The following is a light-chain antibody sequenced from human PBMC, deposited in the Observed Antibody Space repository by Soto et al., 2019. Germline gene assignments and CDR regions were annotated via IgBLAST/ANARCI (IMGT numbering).Light chain of an antibody. V-gene: IGLV2-11*01. J-gene: IGLJ2*01. CDR1: SSDVGGYNY. CDR3: CSYVGRDTL. CDR2: DVN. Sequence: QSVLTQPRSVSGSPGQSVTISCTGTSSDVGGYNYVSWFQHHPGKAPKLMIYDVNKRPSGVPDRFSGSKSGNTASLSISGLQAEDEADYYCCSYVGRDTLFGGGTKLTVL.